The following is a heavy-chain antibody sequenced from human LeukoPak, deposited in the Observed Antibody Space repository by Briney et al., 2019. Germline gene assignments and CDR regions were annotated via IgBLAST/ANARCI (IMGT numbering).Heavy chain of an antibody. Sequence: GGSLRLSCAASGFTFSRYAMNWVRQAPGKGLEWVSLISVGGGNTHYADSVKGRFAISRDNSKNTLYLQVTSLRAEDTAVYYCAKRGIAAAASFDYWGQGTLVTVSS. V-gene: IGHV3-23*01. D-gene: IGHD6-13*01. CDR1: GFTFSRYA. CDR3: AKRGIAAAASFDY. CDR2: ISVGGGNT. J-gene: IGHJ4*02.